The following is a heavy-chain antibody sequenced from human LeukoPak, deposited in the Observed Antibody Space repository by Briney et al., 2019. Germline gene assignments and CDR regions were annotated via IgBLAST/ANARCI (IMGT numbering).Heavy chain of an antibody. Sequence: SVKVSCKASGGTFSSYVISWARQAPGQGLEWMGGIIPIFGTANYAQKFQGRVTITTDESTSTAYMELSSLRSEDTAVYYCARSTAVQYGDYFDYWGQGTLVTVSS. J-gene: IGHJ4*02. CDR3: ARSTAVQYGDYFDY. V-gene: IGHV1-69*05. CDR2: IIPIFGTA. D-gene: IGHD4-17*01. CDR1: GGTFSSYV.